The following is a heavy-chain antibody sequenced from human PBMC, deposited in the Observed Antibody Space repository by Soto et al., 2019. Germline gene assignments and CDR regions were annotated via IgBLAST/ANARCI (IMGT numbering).Heavy chain of an antibody. Sequence: QVQLVQSGAEVRKPGASVKVSCKASAYNFTTYGISWVRQAPGQGPEWMGWISSYNGKRKYAQKLQGRVTMTTDTSTSTAYMELTSLRYDDTAVYYCARDRDARGSGYFAAYDYWGQGTLVTVSS. V-gene: IGHV1-18*01. J-gene: IGHJ4*02. CDR1: AYNFTTYG. CDR3: ARDRDARGSGYFAAYDY. D-gene: IGHD3-22*01. CDR2: ISSYNGKR.